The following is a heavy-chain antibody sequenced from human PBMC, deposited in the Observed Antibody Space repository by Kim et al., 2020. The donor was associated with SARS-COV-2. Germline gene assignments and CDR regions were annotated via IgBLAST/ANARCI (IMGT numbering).Heavy chain of an antibody. V-gene: IGHV3-33*06. J-gene: IGHJ4*02. Sequence: VKGRFTISRDNSKNTLYLQMNSLRAEDTAVYYCAKGGYCSSTSCWYYFDYWGQGTLVTVSS. D-gene: IGHD2-2*01. CDR3: AKGGYCSSTSCWYYFDY.